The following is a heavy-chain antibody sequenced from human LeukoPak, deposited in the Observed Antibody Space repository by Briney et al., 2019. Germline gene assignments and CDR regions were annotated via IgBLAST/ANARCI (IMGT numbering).Heavy chain of an antibody. CDR3: AGSRRLVPADY. D-gene: IGHD6-19*01. Sequence: SETLSLTCAVSGYSISSGYYWGWIRQPPGKGLEWIGSIYHSGSTYYNPSLKSRVTISVDTSKNQFSLKLSSVTAADTAVCYCAGSRRLVPADYWGQGTLVTVSS. V-gene: IGHV4-38-2*01. J-gene: IGHJ4*02. CDR1: GYSISSGYY. CDR2: IYHSGST.